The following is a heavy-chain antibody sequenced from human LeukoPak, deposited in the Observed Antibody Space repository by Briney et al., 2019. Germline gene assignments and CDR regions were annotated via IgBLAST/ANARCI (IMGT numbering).Heavy chain of an antibody. CDR3: ARARVEMATILDY. CDR1: GYTFTNQL. D-gene: IGHD5-24*01. J-gene: IGHJ4*02. V-gene: IGHV1-2*02. CDR2: INPNSGGT. Sequence: ASVKVSCKASGYTFTNQLFHWVRQAPGQGLEWMGWINPNSGGTNYAQKFQGRVTMTRDTSISTAYMELSRLRSDDTAVYYCARARVEMATILDYWGQGTLVTVSS.